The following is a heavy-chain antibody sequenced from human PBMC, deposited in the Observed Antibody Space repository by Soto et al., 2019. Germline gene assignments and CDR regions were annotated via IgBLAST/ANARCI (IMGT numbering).Heavy chain of an antibody. J-gene: IGHJ6*02. CDR2: ISAYNANA. CDR1: GYTFRNFG. Sequence: ASVKVSCKASGYTFRNFGISWVRQAPGQGLEWMGWISAYNANANYAQKFQGRLTMTADTSTSTAYMELRSLRSDDTAVYYCARAEGMVRGVKDYYYYGMDVWGQGTTVTVSS. D-gene: IGHD3-10*01. V-gene: IGHV1-18*01. CDR3: ARAEGMVRGVKDYYYYGMDV.